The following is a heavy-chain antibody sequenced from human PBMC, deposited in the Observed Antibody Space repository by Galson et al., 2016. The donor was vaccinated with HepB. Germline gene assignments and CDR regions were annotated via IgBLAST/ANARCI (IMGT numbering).Heavy chain of an antibody. CDR3: ARHPWYSQLDWFDP. J-gene: IGHJ5*02. Sequence: SETLSLTCNVSGASISDYYWSWIRQPPGKGLEWVGYIYHSGSTNYNPSLKSRVTISVDTSKNQFSLKLSSVTAADTAVYYCARHPWYSQLDWFDPWGQGTLVTVSS. D-gene: IGHD1-1*01. CDR2: IYHSGST. V-gene: IGHV4-59*08. CDR1: GASISDYY.